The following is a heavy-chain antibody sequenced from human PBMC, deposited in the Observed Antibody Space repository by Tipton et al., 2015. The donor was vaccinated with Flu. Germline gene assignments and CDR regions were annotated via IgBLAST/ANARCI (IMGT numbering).Heavy chain of an antibody. CDR3: AKVIPELVAGLDY. CDR2: ISGGGAIT. V-gene: IGHV3-23*01. CDR1: GFTFSRYA. Sequence: SLRLSCEASGFTFSRYAMSWVRHAPGKGLEWVSGISGGGAITYFADSVKGRFTISRDNSKNRLVLQMNSLRAEDTAVYYCAKVIPELVAGLDYWGQGTLVTVSS. D-gene: IGHD6-19*01. J-gene: IGHJ4*02.